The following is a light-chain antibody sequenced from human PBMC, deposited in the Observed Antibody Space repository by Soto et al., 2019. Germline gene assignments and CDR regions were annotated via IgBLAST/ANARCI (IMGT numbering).Light chain of an antibody. Sequence: EIVLTQSPGTLSLSPGESATLSCRASQGIGRYLAWFQQKPGQPPRLLIYDASTRATGIPRRFSGSGSGTDFTLTISSLEPEDFAVYYCHQRSNCPLTFGPGTKVEI. V-gene: IGKV3-11*01. J-gene: IGKJ3*01. CDR3: HQRSNCPLT. CDR2: DAS. CDR1: QGIGRY.